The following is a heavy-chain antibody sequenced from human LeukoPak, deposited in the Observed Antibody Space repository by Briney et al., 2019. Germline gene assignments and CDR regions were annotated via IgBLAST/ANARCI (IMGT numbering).Heavy chain of an antibody. CDR2: ISSSSSYI. CDR3: ARDTYPYIAAAAIDY. D-gene: IGHD6-13*01. Sequence: AGGSLRLSCAASGFTFSSYSMNWVRQAPGKGLEWVSSISSSSSYIYYADSVKGRFTISRDNAKNSLYLQMNSLRAEDTAVYYCARDTYPYIAAAAIDYWGQGTLVTVSS. CDR1: GFTFSSYS. J-gene: IGHJ4*02. V-gene: IGHV3-21*01.